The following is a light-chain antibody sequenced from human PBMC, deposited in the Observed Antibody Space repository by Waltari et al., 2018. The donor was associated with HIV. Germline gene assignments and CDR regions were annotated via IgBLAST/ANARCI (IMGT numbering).Light chain of an antibody. CDR1: QKILFSSTNKNY. J-gene: IGKJ1*01. CDR2: WAS. V-gene: IGKV4-1*01. CDR3: QQYYSTPRT. Sequence: DIVLTQSPDSLAVSLGERATMNCKSSQKILFSSTNKNYLSWYQQRPDQPPRLLIYWASSRESGVPERFTGSGSGTNFTLTISRLQADDVAVYFCQQYYSTPRTFGQGTKV.